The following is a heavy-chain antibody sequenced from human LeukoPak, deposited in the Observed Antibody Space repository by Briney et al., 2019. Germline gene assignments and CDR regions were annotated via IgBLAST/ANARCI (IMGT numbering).Heavy chain of an antibody. CDR3: AKEGIDGSGYDLDY. D-gene: IGHD5-12*01. CDR2: ISDSGDST. Sequence: GGSLRLSCVASGFTFSSYAMNWVRQAPGKGLDWVSGISDSGDSTYYADSVKGRFTISRDISKNTLYLQMTSLRAEDTAVYHCAKEGIDGSGYDLDYWGQGTRVTVSS. CDR1: GFTFSSYA. J-gene: IGHJ4*02. V-gene: IGHV3-23*01.